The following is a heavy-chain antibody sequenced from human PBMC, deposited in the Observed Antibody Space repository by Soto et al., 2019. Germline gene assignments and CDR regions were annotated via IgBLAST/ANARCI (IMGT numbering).Heavy chain of an antibody. CDR1: GGSISSGGYY. J-gene: IGHJ4*02. Sequence: SETLSLTCTVSGGSISSGGYYWSWIRQHPGKGLEWIGYIYYSGSTYYNPSLKSRITISVDTSKNQFSLKLSSVTAADTAVYYCARSSRIDVDYWGQGTLVTVS. D-gene: IGHD6-13*01. V-gene: IGHV4-31*03. CDR3: ARSSRIDVDY. CDR2: IYYSGST.